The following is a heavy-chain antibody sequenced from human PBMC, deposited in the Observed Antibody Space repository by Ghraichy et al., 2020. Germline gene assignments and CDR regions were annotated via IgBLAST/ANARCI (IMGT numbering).Heavy chain of an antibody. CDR1: GGSISSYY. CDR3: ARVPIPRGTSLGAFDI. Sequence: SQTLSLTCSVSGGSISSYYWSWIRQPPGKGLEWIGYISYSGSTNCNPSLKSRVTISIDTSKNQFSLKLSSVTAADTAVYYCARVPIPRGTSLGAFDIWGQGTMVTVSS. J-gene: IGHJ3*02. V-gene: IGHV4-59*01. CDR2: ISYSGST. D-gene: IGHD2-2*01.